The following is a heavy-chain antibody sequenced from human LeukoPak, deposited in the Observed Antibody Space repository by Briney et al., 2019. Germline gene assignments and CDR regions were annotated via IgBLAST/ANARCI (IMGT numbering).Heavy chain of an antibody. CDR1: GSCFDTYA. CDR2: IWHDGSHT. J-gene: IGHJ4*02. V-gene: IGHV3-33*01. Sequence: PGGSLRLSCAASGSCFDTYAMHWVRQAPGRGLEWVALIWHDGSHTIYSNSVRGQFTISRDNSRNTVYLQMNNLRPDDTAVYYCAGEIFGSGSYPDFWGQGTLVTVSS. CDR3: AGEIFGSGSYPDF. D-gene: IGHD3-10*01.